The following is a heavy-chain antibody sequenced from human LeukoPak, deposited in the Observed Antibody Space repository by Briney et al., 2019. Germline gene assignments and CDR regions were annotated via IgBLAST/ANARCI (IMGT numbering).Heavy chain of an antibody. Sequence: PGGSLRLSCAASGFTFSSYSMNWVRQAPGKGLEWVSYISSSSSTIYYADSVKGRFTISRDNAKNSLYLQMNSLRAEDTAVYYSAREAVHMITFGGVIASSHGMDVWGQGTTVTVSS. CDR3: AREAVHMITFGGVIASSHGMDV. D-gene: IGHD3-16*02. CDR1: GFTFSSYS. CDR2: ISSSSSTI. V-gene: IGHV3-48*01. J-gene: IGHJ6*02.